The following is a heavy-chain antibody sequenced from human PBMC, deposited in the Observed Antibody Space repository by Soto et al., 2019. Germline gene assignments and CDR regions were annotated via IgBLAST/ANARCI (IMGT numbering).Heavy chain of an antibody. CDR3: AAIRCCYWYFDL. Sequence: QVQLVQSGAEVKKPGSSVKVSCKASGGTFSSYAISWVRQAPGQGLEWMGGIIPIFGTANYAQKFQGRVTITADESTRTAYMELSSRGSEDTAVYYCAAIRCCYWYFDLWGRGTLVTVSS. D-gene: IGHD4-17*01. J-gene: IGHJ2*01. CDR2: IIPIFGTA. V-gene: IGHV1-69*12. CDR1: GGTFSSYA.